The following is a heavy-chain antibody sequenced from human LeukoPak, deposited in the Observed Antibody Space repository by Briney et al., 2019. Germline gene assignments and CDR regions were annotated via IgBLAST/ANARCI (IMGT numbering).Heavy chain of an antibody. V-gene: IGHV3-30*04. CDR3: AKGLGYSSSWYFHYYGMDV. CDR2: ISYDGSNK. CDR1: GFTFSSYA. Sequence: GGSLRLSCAASGFTFSSYAMHWVRQAPDKGLEWVAVISYDGSNKYYADSVKGRFTISRDNSKNTLYLQMNSLRAEDTAVYYCAKGLGYSSSWYFHYYGMDVWGQGTTVTVSS. D-gene: IGHD6-13*01. J-gene: IGHJ6*02.